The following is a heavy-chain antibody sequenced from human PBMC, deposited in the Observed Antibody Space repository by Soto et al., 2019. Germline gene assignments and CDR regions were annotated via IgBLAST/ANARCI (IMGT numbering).Heavy chain of an antibody. CDR3: TREGGGIAAAGAGNDAFDI. CDR1: GYALTDYY. Sequence: ASVKVSGTVSGYALTDYYVQWVRQAPGQGLEWMGWINPNSGDPNYAQKFQGRVTMTRDTAINTAYMELRWLRSEDTAVYYCTREGGGIAAAGAGNDAFDIWGKGPKVTVSS. V-gene: IGHV1-2*02. D-gene: IGHD6-13*01. J-gene: IGHJ3*02. CDR2: INPNSGDP.